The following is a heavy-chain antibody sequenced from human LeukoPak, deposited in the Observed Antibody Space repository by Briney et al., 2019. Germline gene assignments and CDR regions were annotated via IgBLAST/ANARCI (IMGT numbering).Heavy chain of an antibody. CDR3: ARGGRNYYDFWSGYYYYGMDV. CDR2: IYYSGST. Sequence: PSETLSLTCTVSGGSISSYYWSWIRQPPGKGLEWIGYIYYSGSTNYNPSLKSRVTISVDTSKNQFSLKLSSVTAADTAVYYCARGGRNYYDFWSGYYYYGMDVWGQGTTVTVSS. J-gene: IGHJ6*02. D-gene: IGHD3-3*01. V-gene: IGHV4-59*12. CDR1: GGSISSYY.